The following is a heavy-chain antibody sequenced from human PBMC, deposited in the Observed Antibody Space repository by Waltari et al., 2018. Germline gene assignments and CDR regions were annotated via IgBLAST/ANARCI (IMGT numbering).Heavy chain of an antibody. D-gene: IGHD3-3*01. CDR3: ARGGPAIFGVLITKRFDY. V-gene: IGHV1-2*06. CDR2: INPNSGGT. Sequence: QVQLVQSGAEVKKPGASVKVSCKASGYTFTDYYMHWVRQAPVQGLEWMGRINPNSGGTNYTQKFQGRVTMTRDTSISTAYMELSRLRSDDTAVYYCARGGPAIFGVLITKRFDYWGQGTLVTVSS. J-gene: IGHJ4*02. CDR1: GYTFTDYY.